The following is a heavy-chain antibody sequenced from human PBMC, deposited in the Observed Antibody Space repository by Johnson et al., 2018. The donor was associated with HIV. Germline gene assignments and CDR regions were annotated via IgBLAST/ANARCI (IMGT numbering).Heavy chain of an antibody. CDR2: ISSNGGST. Sequence: VQLVESGGGLVQPGGSLRLSCAASGFTFSSYAMHWVRQAPGKGLEYVSGISSNGGSTYYAKSVKGRFTISRENSKNTLYLQMGSLRAEDKAVYYCARYTIRELQLHDGFDVWGQGTMVTVSS. CDR3: ARYTIRELQLHDGFDV. V-gene: IGHV3-64*01. J-gene: IGHJ3*01. D-gene: IGHD5-24*01. CDR1: GFTFSSYA.